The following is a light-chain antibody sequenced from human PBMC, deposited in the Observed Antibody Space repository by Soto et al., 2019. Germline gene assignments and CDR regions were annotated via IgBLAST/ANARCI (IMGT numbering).Light chain of an antibody. CDR1: QDISNY. CDR2: DAS. V-gene: IGKV1-33*01. J-gene: IGKJ1*01. Sequence: DIQMTQSPSSLSASVGDRVTITCQASQDISNYLNWYQQKLGKAPKLLIYDASNLETGVPSRFSGSGSGTDFTFTISGLEPEDFAVYFCQQFQSSLRTFGQGTRVEV. CDR3: QQFQSSLRT.